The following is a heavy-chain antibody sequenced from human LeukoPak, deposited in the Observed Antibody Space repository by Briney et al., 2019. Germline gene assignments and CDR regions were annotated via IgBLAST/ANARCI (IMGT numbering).Heavy chain of an antibody. J-gene: IGHJ6*04. D-gene: IGHD6-13*01. CDR2: INPNSGGT. Sequence: GASVKVSCKASGYTFTGYYMHWVRQAPGQGLEWMRWINPNSGGTNYAQKFQGRVTMTRDTSISTAYMELSRLRSDDTAVYYRARGPPTIAAAGDVWGKGTTVTVSS. CDR3: ARGPPTIAAAGDV. CDR1: GYTFTGYY. V-gene: IGHV1-2*02.